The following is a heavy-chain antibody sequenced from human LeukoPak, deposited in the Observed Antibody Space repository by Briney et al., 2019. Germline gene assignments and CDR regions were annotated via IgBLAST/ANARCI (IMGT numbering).Heavy chain of an antibody. V-gene: IGHV4-4*09. CDR3: ARDVLGYYSWGAFDI. Sequence: SETLSLTCTVPGGSISSYYCNWIRQPPGRGLEWIGYIYSSGGTKYNPSLQSRVTISLGTSKNQFSLKLSSVTAADTAVYYCARDVLGYYSWGAFDIWGQGTLVTVSS. CDR1: GGSISSYY. CDR2: IYSSGGT. J-gene: IGHJ3*02. D-gene: IGHD3-22*01.